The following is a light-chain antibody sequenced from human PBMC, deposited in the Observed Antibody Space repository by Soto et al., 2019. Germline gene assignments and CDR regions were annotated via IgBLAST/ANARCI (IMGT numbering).Light chain of an antibody. Sequence: DIQLTQSPSFLSASVGDRVTLTCRASQGISSDFAWYQVKPGKAPKLLMYTAATLQSGVPTRFSGGGSGTEITLTISSLQPEDAATYYCQQANRYPLTFGGGTRVEIK. CDR2: TAA. J-gene: IGKJ4*02. CDR1: QGISSD. V-gene: IGKV1-9*01. CDR3: QQANRYPLT.